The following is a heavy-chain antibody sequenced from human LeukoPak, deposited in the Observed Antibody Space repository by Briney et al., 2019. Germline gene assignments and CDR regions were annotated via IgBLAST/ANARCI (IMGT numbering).Heavy chain of an antibody. Sequence: PSETLSLTCTVSGGSISSSSYYWGWIRQPPGKGLEWIGSIYYSGSTYYNPSLKSRVTISVDTSKNQFSLKLSSVTAADTAVYYCARSYPDCSGGSCYPSDFDYWGQGTLVTVSS. D-gene: IGHD2-15*01. V-gene: IGHV4-39*07. J-gene: IGHJ4*02. CDR1: GGSISSSSYY. CDR3: ARSYPDCSGGSCYPSDFDY. CDR2: IYYSGST.